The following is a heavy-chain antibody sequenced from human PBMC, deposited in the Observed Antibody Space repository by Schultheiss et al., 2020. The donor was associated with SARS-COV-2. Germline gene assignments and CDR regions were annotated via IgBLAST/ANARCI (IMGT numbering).Heavy chain of an antibody. D-gene: IGHD1-26*01. CDR2: ISYDGSNK. V-gene: IGHV3-30*03. CDR3: TTDDGGSYRAFWKY. J-gene: IGHJ4*02. CDR1: GFTFSSYG. Sequence: GGSLRLSCAASGFTFSSYGMHWVRQAPGKGLEWVAVISYDGSNKYYADSVKDRFAISRDNSKNTLYLQMNSLRTEDTAVYYCTTDDGGSYRAFWKYWGQGTLVTVSS.